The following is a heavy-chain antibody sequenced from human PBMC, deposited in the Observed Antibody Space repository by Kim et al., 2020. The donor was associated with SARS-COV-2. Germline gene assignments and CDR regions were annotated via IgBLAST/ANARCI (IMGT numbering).Heavy chain of an antibody. CDR3: ARRYCSGGSCSFDY. J-gene: IGHJ4*02. D-gene: IGHD2-15*01. V-gene: IGHV5-10-1*01. Sequence: PSFQGHVTISADKSISTAYLQWSSLKASDTAMYYCARRYCSGGSCSFDYWGQGTLVTVSS.